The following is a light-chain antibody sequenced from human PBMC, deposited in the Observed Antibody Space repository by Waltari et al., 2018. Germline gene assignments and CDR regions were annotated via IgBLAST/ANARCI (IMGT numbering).Light chain of an antibody. V-gene: IGLV2-8*01. Sequence: QSALTQPPSASGSPGQSVTISCTGTSSDVGAYKYVSWYQQYPGKAPKLSIYEVNERPSGVPDRFSGSKSGSTASLTVSGLQAEDEADYYCSSYAGSKNFVVFGGGTKLTVL. CDR1: SSDVGAYKY. CDR3: SSYAGSKNFVV. J-gene: IGLJ2*01. CDR2: EVN.